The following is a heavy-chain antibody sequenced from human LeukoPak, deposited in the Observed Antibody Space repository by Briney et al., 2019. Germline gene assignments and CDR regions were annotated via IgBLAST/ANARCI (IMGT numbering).Heavy chain of an antibody. CDR3: ARANMVHDAFDI. V-gene: IGHV3-33*01. CDR2: IWNDGSNK. CDR1: GFTFSVYG. Sequence: GGSLRLSCAASGFTFSVYGMHWVRQAPGKGLEWVAVIWNDGSNKYYADSVKGRFTISRDNSKNTLYLQMNSLRAEDTAVYSCARANMVHDAFDIWGQGTMVTVSS. J-gene: IGHJ3*02. D-gene: IGHD3-10*01.